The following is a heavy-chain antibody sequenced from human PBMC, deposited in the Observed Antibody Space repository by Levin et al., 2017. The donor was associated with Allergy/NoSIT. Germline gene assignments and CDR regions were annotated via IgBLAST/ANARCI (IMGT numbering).Heavy chain of an antibody. CDR3: VARATNSYDTTGYFRRDY. Sequence: SQTLSLTCAVSGGSITSRDHYWGWIRQSPGKGLEWIGGLSYSGSAYHTPSLKSRVTISPDTSKNQFSLKLTSVTAADSAMYYCVARATNSYDTTGYFRRDYWGQGTLVTVSA. J-gene: IGHJ4*02. CDR2: LSYSGSA. D-gene: IGHD3-22*01. CDR1: GGSITSRDHY. V-gene: IGHV4-39*07.